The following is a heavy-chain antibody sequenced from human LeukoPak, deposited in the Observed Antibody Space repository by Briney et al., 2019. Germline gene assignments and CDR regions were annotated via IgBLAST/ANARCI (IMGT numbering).Heavy chain of an antibody. J-gene: IGHJ4*02. V-gene: IGHV1-69*06. D-gene: IGHD3-22*01. CDR3: AKVYYYDSSGYPGPFNY. CDR2: IIPIFGTA. CDR1: GGTFSSYA. Sequence: ASVKVSCKASGGTFSSYAISWVRQAPGQGLEWMGGIIPIFGTANYAQKFQGRVTITADKSTSTAYMELSSLRAEDTAVYYCAKVYYYDSSGYPGPFNYWGQGTLVTVSS.